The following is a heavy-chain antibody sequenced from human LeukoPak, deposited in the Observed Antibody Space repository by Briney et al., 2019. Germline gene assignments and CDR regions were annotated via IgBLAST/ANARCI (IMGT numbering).Heavy chain of an antibody. J-gene: IGHJ4*02. CDR3: ARDREYCSSTSCYTDATFDY. D-gene: IGHD2-2*02. Sequence: GGSLRLSCAASGFTFSSYAMHWVRQAPGKGLEYVSAISSNGGSTYYANSVKGRFTISRDNSKNTLYLQMGSLRAEDMAVYYCARDREYCSSTSCYTDATFDYWGQGTLVAVSS. V-gene: IGHV3-64*01. CDR2: ISSNGGST. CDR1: GFTFSSYA.